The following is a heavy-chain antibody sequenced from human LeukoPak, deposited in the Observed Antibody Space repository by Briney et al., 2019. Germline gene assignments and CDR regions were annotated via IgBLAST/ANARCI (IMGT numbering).Heavy chain of an antibody. CDR3: ARVVGRYCSSTSCYIDY. CDR1: GGSISTYY. D-gene: IGHD2-2*02. CDR2: IYDSGST. V-gene: IGHV4-59*01. J-gene: IGHJ4*02. Sequence: SETLSLTCTVSGGSISTYYWSWIRQPPGKGLEWIGYIYDSGSTNYNPSLKSRVTISEDTSKRQFSLKLRSVTAADTAVYYCARVVGRYCSSTSCYIDYWGQGTLDTVSS.